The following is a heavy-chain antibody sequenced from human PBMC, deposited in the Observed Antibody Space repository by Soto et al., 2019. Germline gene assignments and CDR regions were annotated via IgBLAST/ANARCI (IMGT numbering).Heavy chain of an antibody. D-gene: IGHD3-3*01. CDR1: GFTFSSYA. Sequence: PGGSLRLSCAASGFTFSSYAMSWVRQAPGKGLEWVSAISGSGGSTYYADSVKGRFTISRDNSKNTLYLQMNSLRAEDTAVYYCAKDQGLKNTIFGVAMIYYYMDVWGKGTTVTVSS. CDR2: ISGSGGST. V-gene: IGHV3-23*01. J-gene: IGHJ6*03. CDR3: AKDQGLKNTIFGVAMIYYYMDV.